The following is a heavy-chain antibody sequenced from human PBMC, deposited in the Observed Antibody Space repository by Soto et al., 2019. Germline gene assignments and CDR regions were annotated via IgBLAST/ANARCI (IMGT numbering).Heavy chain of an antibody. V-gene: IGHV4-39*01. CDR2: IYYSGST. J-gene: IGHJ4*02. CDR1: GGSISSSSYY. D-gene: IGHD3-22*01. Sequence: QLQLQESGPGLVKPSETLSLTCTVSGGSISSSSYYWGWIRQPPGKGLEWIGSIYYSGSTYYNPSLKSRVTISVDTSKNQFSLKLSSVTAADTAVYYCARQVVQVTMIVVVPYYFDSWGQGTLVTVSS. CDR3: ARQVVQVTMIVVVPYYFDS.